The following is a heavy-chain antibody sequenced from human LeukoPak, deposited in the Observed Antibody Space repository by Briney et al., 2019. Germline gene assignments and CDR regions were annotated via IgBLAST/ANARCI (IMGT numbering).Heavy chain of an antibody. CDR1: GYTFTSYG. D-gene: IGHD2-15*01. V-gene: IGHV1-18*01. J-gene: IGHJ3*02. CDR2: ISAYNGNT. CDR3: ARLPGCSGGSCYRAFDM. Sequence: GASVKVSCKASGYTFTSYGISWVRQAPGQGLEWMGWISAYNGNTNYAQKLQGRVTMTTDTSTSTAYMELRSLRSDDTAVYYCARLPGCSGGSCYRAFDMWGQGTMVTVSS.